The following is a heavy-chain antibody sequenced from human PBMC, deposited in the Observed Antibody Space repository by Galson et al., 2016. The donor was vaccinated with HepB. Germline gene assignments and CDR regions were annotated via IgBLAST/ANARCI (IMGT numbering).Heavy chain of an antibody. CDR1: GFSLSSYG. V-gene: IGHV3-33*01. J-gene: IGHJ6*02. CDR3: ARGSNYFDYYYYGMDV. D-gene: IGHD4-11*01. CDR2: IWSDGNNK. Sequence: SLRLSCAASGFSLSSYGMHWVRQAPGKGLEWVAVIWSDGNNKNYGDTVKGRFTISRDKLRNTVFLQMNSLRAEDTAVYYCARGSNYFDYYYYGMDVWGQGTTVTVSS.